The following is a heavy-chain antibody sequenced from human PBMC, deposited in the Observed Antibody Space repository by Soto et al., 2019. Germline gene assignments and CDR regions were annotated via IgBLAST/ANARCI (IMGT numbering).Heavy chain of an antibody. V-gene: IGHV3-23*01. Sequence: GGSLRLSCAASGFTFSSYAMSWVRQAPGKGLEWVSAISGSGGSTYYADSVKGRFTISRDNSKNTLYLQMNSLRAEDTAVYYCAKSYYYDSSGYSPKLYYYYGMDVWGRGTTVTVSS. CDR2: ISGSGGST. CDR3: AKSYYYDSSGYSPKLYYYYGMDV. CDR1: GFTFSSYA. J-gene: IGHJ6*02. D-gene: IGHD3-22*01.